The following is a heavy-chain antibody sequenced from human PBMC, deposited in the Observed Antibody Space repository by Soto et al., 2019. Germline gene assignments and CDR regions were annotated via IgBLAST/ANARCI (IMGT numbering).Heavy chain of an antibody. CDR2: IIPIFGTA. J-gene: IGHJ4*02. CDR3: ARAGAGYCSSTSCPSFDY. V-gene: IGHV1-69*13. Sequence: SVKVSCKASGGTFSSYAISWVRQAPGQGLEWMGGIIPIFGTANYAQKFQGRVTITADESTSTAYMELSSLRSEDTAVYYCARAGAGYCSSTSCPSFDYWGQGTLVTVSS. D-gene: IGHD2-2*01. CDR1: GGTFSSYA.